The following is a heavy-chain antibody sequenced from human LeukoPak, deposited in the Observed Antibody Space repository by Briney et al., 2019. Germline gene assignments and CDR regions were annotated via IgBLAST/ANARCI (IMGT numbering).Heavy chain of an antibody. CDR2: VNQSGGS. V-gene: IGHV4-34*01. Sequence: SETLSLTCAVYGESFDSFYWNWVRQAPGKGLEWLGEVNQSGGSDYNPALESRVAISADASKRQFSLKLISVTAADTAVYYCAVRLTTGRLGTATTWFDPWGQGTLVPVSS. CDR1: GESFDSFY. J-gene: IGHJ5*02. CDR3: AVRLTTGRLGTATTWFDP. D-gene: IGHD1-1*01.